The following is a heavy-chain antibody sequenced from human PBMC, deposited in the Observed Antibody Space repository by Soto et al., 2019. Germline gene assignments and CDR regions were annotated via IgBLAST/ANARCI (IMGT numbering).Heavy chain of an antibody. CDR2: ISYEGSNK. J-gene: IGHJ3*02. CDR1: GFTFSSYT. CDR3: ARDGGATTDDGFDM. V-gene: IGHV3-30-3*01. D-gene: IGHD1-26*01. Sequence: QVQLVESGGGVVQPGRSLRLSCAASGFTFSSYTMHWVRQAPGKGLEWVAVISYEGSNKYYADSVKGRFTISRDNSKNTLYLQMNSLRAEDTAVYYCARDGGATTDDGFDMWGQGTMGTVSS.